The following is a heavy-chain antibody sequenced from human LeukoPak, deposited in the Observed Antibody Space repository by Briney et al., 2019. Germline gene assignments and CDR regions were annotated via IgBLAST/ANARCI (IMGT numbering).Heavy chain of an antibody. J-gene: IGHJ4*02. V-gene: IGHV3-23*01. CDR3: ARSFGLDY. D-gene: IGHD2/OR15-2a*01. Sequence: GGSLRLSCAASGFTFNNYVMSWVRQAPGKGLEWVSGISSGAVSTYYADSVKGRFTISRDNPKATLFLQMNSLRVDDSAVYYCARSFGLDYWGQGALVTVSS. CDR1: GFTFNNYV. CDR2: ISSGAVST.